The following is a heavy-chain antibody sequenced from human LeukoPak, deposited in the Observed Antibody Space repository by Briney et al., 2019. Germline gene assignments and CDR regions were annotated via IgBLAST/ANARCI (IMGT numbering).Heavy chain of an antibody. D-gene: IGHD2-21*01. CDR3: VTDLVIKGYFDY. V-gene: IGHV3-15*01. CDR2: IRRKTDGETT. Sequence: GGSLRLSCAASGFTFRNVWMSWVRQVPGKGLEWVGRIRRKTDGETTDHAAPVKGRFTISRDDSKNTLYLQMNSLKTEDTAVYYCVTDLVIKGYFDYWGQGALVTVSS. CDR1: GFTFRNVW. J-gene: IGHJ4*02.